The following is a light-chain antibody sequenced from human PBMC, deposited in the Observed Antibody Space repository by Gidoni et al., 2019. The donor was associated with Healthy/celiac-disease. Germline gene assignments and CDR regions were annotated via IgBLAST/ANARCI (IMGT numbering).Light chain of an antibody. Sequence: SYELTQPPSVSVSSGQTARITCSGDALPKQYAYWYQQKPGQAPVLVIYKDSERPSGIPERFSGSSSGTTVTLTISGVQAEDEADYYCQSADSSGTSYVFGTGTKVTVL. V-gene: IGLV3-25*03. CDR2: KDS. CDR1: ALPKQY. CDR3: QSADSSGTSYV. J-gene: IGLJ1*01.